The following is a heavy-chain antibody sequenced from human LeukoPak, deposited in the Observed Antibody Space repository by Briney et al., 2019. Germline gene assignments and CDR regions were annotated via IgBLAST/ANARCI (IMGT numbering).Heavy chain of an antibody. D-gene: IGHD6-19*01. V-gene: IGHV3-30*18. CDR1: GMTFSTYW. J-gene: IGHJ4*02. Sequence: GGSLRLSCTTSGMTFSTYWMSWVRQAPGKGLEWVAVISYDGSNKYYADSVKGRFTISRDNSKNTLYLQMNSLRAEDTGVYYCAKDLSSGSRRAYWGQGTLVTVSS. CDR3: AKDLSSGSRRAY. CDR2: ISYDGSNK.